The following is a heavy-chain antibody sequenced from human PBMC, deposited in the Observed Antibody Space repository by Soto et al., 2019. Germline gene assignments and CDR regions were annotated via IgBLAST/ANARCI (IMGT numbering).Heavy chain of an antibody. CDR3: ASQEGYRSSIGAFDY. V-gene: IGHV3-30-3*01. CDR1: GFTFSSYA. D-gene: IGHD5-18*01. J-gene: IGHJ4*02. Sequence: QVQLVESGGGVVQPGRSLRLSCAASGFTFSSYAMHWVRQAPGKGLEWVAVISYDGSNKYYADSVKGRFTISRDNSKNTLYLQMNNLRAEDTAVYYCASQEGYRSSIGAFDYWGQGTLVTVSS. CDR2: ISYDGSNK.